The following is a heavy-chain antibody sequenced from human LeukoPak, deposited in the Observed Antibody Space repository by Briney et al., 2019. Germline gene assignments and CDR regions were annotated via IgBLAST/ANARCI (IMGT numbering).Heavy chain of an antibody. CDR1: GFTFDDYA. V-gene: IGHV3-9*03. D-gene: IGHD3-3*01. CDR2: ISWDSGSI. CDR3: AKDSGRGDYDFWSGYYNVGGPFDY. J-gene: IGHJ4*02. Sequence: GRSLRLSCAASGFTFDDYAMHWVRQAPGKGLEWVSGISWDSGSIGYADSVKGRFTISRDNAKNSLYLQMNSLRAEDMALYYCAKDSGRGDYDFWSGYYNVGGPFDYWGQGTLVTVSS.